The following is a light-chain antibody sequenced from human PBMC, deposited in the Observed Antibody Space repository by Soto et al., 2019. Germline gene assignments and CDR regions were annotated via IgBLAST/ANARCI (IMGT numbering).Light chain of an antibody. CDR1: QSLSSR. Sequence: DIQMTQSPSTLSASVGDRVTITCRASQSLSSRLAWYQQRPGKAPKLLIYKASSLESGVPSRFSGSGSGTEFTLTISSLQPDDFATYYCQQYNTYSPMWTFGQGTKV. V-gene: IGKV1-5*03. J-gene: IGKJ1*01. CDR2: KAS. CDR3: QQYNTYSPMWT.